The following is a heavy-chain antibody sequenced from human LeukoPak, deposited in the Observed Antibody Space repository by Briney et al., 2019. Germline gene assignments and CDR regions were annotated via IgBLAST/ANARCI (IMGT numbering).Heavy chain of an antibody. J-gene: IGHJ4*02. CDR2: IYSGGST. CDR1: GFTVSSNY. D-gene: IGHD3-22*01. Sequence: GGSLRLSCAAPGFTVSSNYMSWARQAPGKGLEWVSVIYSGGSTYYADSVKGRFTISRDNSKNTLYLQMNSLRAEDTAVYYCALDSSGYYPGFDYWGQGTLVTVSS. V-gene: IGHV3-66*01. CDR3: ALDSSGYYPGFDY.